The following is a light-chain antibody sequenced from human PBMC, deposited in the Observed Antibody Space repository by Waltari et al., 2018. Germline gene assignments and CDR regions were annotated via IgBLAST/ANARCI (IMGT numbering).Light chain of an antibody. J-gene: IGLJ2*01. V-gene: IGLV2-23*02. CDR1: SSDVGNYNL. Sequence: QSALTQPASVSGSPGQSITISCTGTSSDVGNYNLVSWYQQHPGKAPKLIIYEVSQRPSGVSNRFSGSKSGTTASLTISGLQAEDEADFYCCSYAGSGSSVVFGGRTKLTVL. CDR2: EVS. CDR3: CSYAGSGSSVV.